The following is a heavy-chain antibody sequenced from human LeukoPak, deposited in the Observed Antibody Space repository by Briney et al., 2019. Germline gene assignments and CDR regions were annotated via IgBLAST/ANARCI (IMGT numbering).Heavy chain of an antibody. CDR2: ISAYNGNT. Sequence: ASVKVSCKASGYSFTTYGINWVGQAPGQGLEWMGWISAYNGNTKYAQKLQGRVTMTTDTSTSTGYMELRSLRSDDTAVYYCARDGMGMTTVTTLNWLDPWGQGTLVTVSS. CDR1: GYSFTTYG. V-gene: IGHV1-18*01. D-gene: IGHD4-17*01. J-gene: IGHJ5*02. CDR3: ARDGMGMTTVTTLNWLDP.